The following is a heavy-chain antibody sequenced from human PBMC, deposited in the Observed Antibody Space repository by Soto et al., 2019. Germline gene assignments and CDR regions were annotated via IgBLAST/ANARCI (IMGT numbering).Heavy chain of an antibody. CDR1: GFTFSSYW. J-gene: IGHJ4*02. D-gene: IGHD3-22*01. Sequence: EVQLVESGGGLVQPGGSLRLSFAASGFTFSSYWMHWVRQAPGKGLVWVSRINSDGSSTSYADSVKGRFTISRDNAKNALYLQMNSLRAEDTAVYYCARERTSMIVVGAPDYWGQGTLVTVSS. V-gene: IGHV3-74*01. CDR3: ARERTSMIVVGAPDY. CDR2: INSDGSST.